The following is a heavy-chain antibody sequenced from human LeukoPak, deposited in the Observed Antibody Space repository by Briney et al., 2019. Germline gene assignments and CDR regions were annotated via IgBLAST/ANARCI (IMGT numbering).Heavy chain of an antibody. CDR3: ARRRIAAFRGDWFDP. D-gene: IGHD6-13*01. CDR2: INPNSGGT. CDR1: GYTFTGYY. J-gene: IGHJ5*02. Sequence: GASVKVSCKASGYTFTGYYMHWVRQAPGQGLEWMGWINPNSGGTNYAQKFQGRVTMTRDTSISTAYMELSRLRSDDTAVYYCARRRIAAFRGDWFDPWGQGTLVTVSS. V-gene: IGHV1-2*02.